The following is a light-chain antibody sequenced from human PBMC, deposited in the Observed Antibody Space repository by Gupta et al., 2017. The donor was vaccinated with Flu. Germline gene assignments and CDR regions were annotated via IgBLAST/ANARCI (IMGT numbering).Light chain of an antibody. Sequence: QSALPQPASVSGSPGQSINFSCTGTSSDVGSDTYVSWYQQHPGKAPKLMIYEVNNRPSGFSNRVSGSKSGNTASLTISGLQAEDEADYYCSSKRSTTTLVFGGGTKVTVL. V-gene: IGLV2-14*01. CDR3: SSKRSTTTLV. CDR2: EVN. J-gene: IGLJ3*02. CDR1: SSDVGSDTY.